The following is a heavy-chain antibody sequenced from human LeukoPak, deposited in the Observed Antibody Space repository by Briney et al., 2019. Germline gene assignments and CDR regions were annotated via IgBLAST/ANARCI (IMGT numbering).Heavy chain of an antibody. Sequence: GGSLRLSCAASGFTFSSYAMHWVRQAPGKGLEWVAVISYDGSNKYYADSVKGRFTISRDNSKNTLYLQMNSLRAEDTAVYYCAKDSVSGAIPDAFDIWGQGTMVTVSS. CDR3: AKDSVSGAIPDAFDI. CDR2: ISYDGSNK. D-gene: IGHD2-21*01. J-gene: IGHJ3*02. V-gene: IGHV3-30*04. CDR1: GFTFSSYA.